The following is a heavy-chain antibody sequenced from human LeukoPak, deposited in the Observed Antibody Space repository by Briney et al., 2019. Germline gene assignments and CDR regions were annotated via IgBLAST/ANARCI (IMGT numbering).Heavy chain of an antibody. V-gene: IGHV1-46*01. CDR1: GYIFTSYN. CDR3: AGEAVTIFGLVRTQTPKGPHRFDP. CDR2: INPSGGST. D-gene: IGHD3-3*01. Sequence: GASVKVSCKASGYIFTSYNIYWVRQAPGQGLEWMGIINPSGGSTNYAQKFQGRVTMTRDTSTSTVYMELSSLRSEDTAVYYCAGEAVTIFGLVRTQTPKGPHRFDPWGQGTLVTVSS. J-gene: IGHJ5*02.